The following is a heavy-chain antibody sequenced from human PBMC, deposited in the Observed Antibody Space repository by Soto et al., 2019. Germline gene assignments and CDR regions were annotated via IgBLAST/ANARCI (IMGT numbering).Heavy chain of an antibody. CDR2: SSGSGGSS. J-gene: IGHJ6*02. CDR3: AKVTTCAAAGRSESYHYGLDV. D-gene: IGHD6-13*01. CDR1: GCAFSTYA. Sequence: PGGSLRRSWAAAGCAFSTYARSWVGQARGKGLEWVSVSSGSGGSSDYADSGKCRFSICRGNSKNTQCLQMNGLRHEHSAVYYCAKVTTCAAAGRSESYHYGLDVCGPGTTVTVCS. V-gene: IGHV3-23*01.